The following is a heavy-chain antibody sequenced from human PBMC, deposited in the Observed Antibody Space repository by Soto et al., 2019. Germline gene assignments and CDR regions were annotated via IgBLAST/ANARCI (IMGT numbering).Heavy chain of an antibody. CDR2: MFYSGST. V-gene: IGHV4-31*03. CDR3: ARDNGYGHFDS. CDR1: GASISSGRSY. Sequence: QVQLQESGPGLVKPSQTLSLTCTVSGASISSGRSYWSWIRQHLGKGLEWIGYMFYSGSTYYHPSLKSRVNISADTSKNQFSLRLTSVTPADTAGYYCARDNGYGHFDSWGQGTLVTVSS. J-gene: IGHJ4*02. D-gene: IGHD5-12*01.